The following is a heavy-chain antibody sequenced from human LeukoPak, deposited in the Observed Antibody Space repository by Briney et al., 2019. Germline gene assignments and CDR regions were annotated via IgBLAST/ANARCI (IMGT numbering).Heavy chain of an antibody. CDR2: ISVYNGNT. J-gene: IGHJ6*02. D-gene: IGHD5-12*01. Sequence: ASVKVSCKASGYTFTSYGISWVRQAPGQGLEWMGWISVYNGNTNYAQKLQGRVTMTTDTSTSTAYMELRSLRSDDTAVYYCARDLGNSGYDSPSHYYYYGMDVWGQGTTVTVSS. CDR3: ARDLGNSGYDSPSHYYYYGMDV. CDR1: GYTFTSYG. V-gene: IGHV1-18*01.